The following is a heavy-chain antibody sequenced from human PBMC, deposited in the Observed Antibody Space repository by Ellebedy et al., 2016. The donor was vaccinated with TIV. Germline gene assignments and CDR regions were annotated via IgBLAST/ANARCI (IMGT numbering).Heavy chain of an antibody. D-gene: IGHD3-16*01. CDR2: IYYSGST. CDR1: GGSISSSSYY. V-gene: IGHV4-39*07. CDR3: ARVVTGNWFDS. Sequence: SETLSLXXTVSGGSISSSSYYWGWIRQPPGKGLEWIGSIYYSGSTYYNPSLKSRVTISVDTSKNQFSLKLSSVTAADTAVYYCARVVTGNWFDSWGQGTLVTVSS. J-gene: IGHJ5*01.